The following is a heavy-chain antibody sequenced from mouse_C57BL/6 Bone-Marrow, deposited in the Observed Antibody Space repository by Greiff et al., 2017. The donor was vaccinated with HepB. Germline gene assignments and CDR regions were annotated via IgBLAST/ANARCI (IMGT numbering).Heavy chain of an antibody. CDR2: ISSGGSYT. CDR3: AKTGGGAMDY. CDR1: GFTFSSYG. Sequence: DVMLVESGGDLVKPGGSLKLSCAASGFTFSSYGMSWVRQTPDKRLEWVATISSGGSYTYYPDSVKGRFTISRDNAKNTLYLQMSSLKSEDTAMYYCAKTGGGAMDYWGQGTSVTVSS. J-gene: IGHJ4*01. V-gene: IGHV5-6*02.